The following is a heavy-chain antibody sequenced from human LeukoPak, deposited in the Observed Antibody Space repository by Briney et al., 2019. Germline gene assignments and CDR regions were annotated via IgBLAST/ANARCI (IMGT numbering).Heavy chain of an antibody. D-gene: IGHD3-22*01. CDR1: GFTFSSYG. Sequence: RAGGSLRPSCAASGFTFSSYGMSWVRQAPGKGLEWVSGISGSGGTTSYADSVKGRFTISRDHSRNTLYLQMNSLRAEDTAVYYCAKDQFDSISMIVWGQGTLVTVSS. J-gene: IGHJ4*02. V-gene: IGHV3-23*01. CDR2: ISGSGGTT. CDR3: AKDQFDSISMIV.